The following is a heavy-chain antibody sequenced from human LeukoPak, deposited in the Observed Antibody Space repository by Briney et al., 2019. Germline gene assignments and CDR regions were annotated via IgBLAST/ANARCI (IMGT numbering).Heavy chain of an antibody. CDR2: INHSGST. V-gene: IGHV4-34*01. J-gene: IGHJ5*02. CDR3: ARGGGSYLWVGFDP. D-gene: IGHD1-26*01. Sequence: SETLSLTCAVYGGSFSGYYWSWIRQPPGKGLEWIGEINHSGSTNYNPSLKSRVTISVDTSKNQFSLKLSSVTAADTAVYYCARGGGSYLWVGFDPWGQGTLVTVSS. CDR1: GGSFSGYY.